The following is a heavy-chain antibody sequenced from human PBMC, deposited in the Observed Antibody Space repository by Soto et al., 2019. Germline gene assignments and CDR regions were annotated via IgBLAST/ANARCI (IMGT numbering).Heavy chain of an antibody. CDR2: IWYDGSNK. V-gene: IGHV3-33*01. CDR1: GFTFSSYG. J-gene: IGHJ6*03. CDR3: AREEYYVFWSVADYYYNMDV. Sequence: GGSLRLSCAASGFTFSSYGMHWVRQAPGKGLEWVAVIWYDGSNKYYADSVKGRFTISRDNSKSTLYLQMNSLRAEDTAVYYCAREEYYVFWSVADYYYNMDVWAKGTPVPVSS. D-gene: IGHD3-3*01.